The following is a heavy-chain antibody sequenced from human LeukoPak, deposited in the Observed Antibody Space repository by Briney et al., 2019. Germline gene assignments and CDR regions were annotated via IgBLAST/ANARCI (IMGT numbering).Heavy chain of an antibody. D-gene: IGHD1-26*01. CDR2: IIPIFGTA. Sequence: SVKVSRKASGGTFSNYAISWVRQAPGQGLEWMGGIIPIFGTANYAQKFRGRVTITADKSTRTAYMELSSLRSEDTAVYTCTVGATGYFDYWGQGTLVTVSS. J-gene: IGHJ4*02. CDR3: TVGATGYFDY. V-gene: IGHV1-69*06. CDR1: GGTFSNYA.